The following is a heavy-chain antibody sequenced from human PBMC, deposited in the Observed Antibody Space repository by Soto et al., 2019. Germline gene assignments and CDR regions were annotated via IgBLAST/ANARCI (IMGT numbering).Heavy chain of an antibody. V-gene: IGHV3-30-3*01. CDR2: ISYDGSNK. CDR3: AREDNYYYGMDV. Sequence: QVQLVESGGGVVQPGRSLRLSCAASGFTFSSYAMHWVRQAPGKGLEWVVVISYDGSNKYYADSVKGRFTISRDNSKNTLYLQMNSLRAEDTAVYYCAREDNYYYGMDVWGQGTTVTVSS. CDR1: GFTFSSYA. J-gene: IGHJ6*02.